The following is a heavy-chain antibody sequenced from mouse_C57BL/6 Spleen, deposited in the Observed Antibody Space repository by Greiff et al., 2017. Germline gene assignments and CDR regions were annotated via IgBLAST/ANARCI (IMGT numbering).Heavy chain of an antibody. CDR3: AIERPPYYYGSSYLAMDY. J-gene: IGHJ4*01. D-gene: IGHD1-1*01. Sequence: QVQLQQPGADLVTPGASVKVSCKASGYTFTSYWMHWVKQRPGQGLEWIGRIHPSDSDTNYNQKFKGKATLTVDKSSSTAYMQLSSLTSEDSAFYYCAIERPPYYYGSSYLAMDYWGQGTSVTVSS. CDR1: GYTFTSYW. CDR2: IHPSDSDT. V-gene: IGHV1-74*01.